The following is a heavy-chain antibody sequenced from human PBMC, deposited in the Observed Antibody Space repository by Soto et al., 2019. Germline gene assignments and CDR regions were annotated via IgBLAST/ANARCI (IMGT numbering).Heavy chain of an antibody. D-gene: IGHD6-19*01. CDR2: INHSGNT. CDR1: GGSFIDYY. Sequence: SETLSLTCAVYGGSFIDYYWNWIRQPPGKGLEWIGEINHSGNTIRNPSLESRVTISVDTSKKQFSLNLKSVSAADTAVYYCERGVENSSAWPLDYWGQGKLVTVSS. V-gene: IGHV4-34*01. CDR3: ERGVENSSAWPLDY. J-gene: IGHJ4*02.